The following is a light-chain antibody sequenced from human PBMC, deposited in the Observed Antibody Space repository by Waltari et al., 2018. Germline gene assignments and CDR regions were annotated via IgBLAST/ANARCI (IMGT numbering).Light chain of an antibody. J-gene: IGLJ2*01. CDR3: CSYADSFTV. CDR1: TSNTRYYHP. V-gene: IGLV2-11*01. Sequence: QSALTQPRAVSGSPGQSVTISCTGSTSNTRYYHPVAWYQYHPGKAPRLLIHDVTKRPSGVPDRFSGSKSGDTASLTISGLQAEDEAEYYCCSYADSFTVFGGGTKLTVL. CDR2: DVT.